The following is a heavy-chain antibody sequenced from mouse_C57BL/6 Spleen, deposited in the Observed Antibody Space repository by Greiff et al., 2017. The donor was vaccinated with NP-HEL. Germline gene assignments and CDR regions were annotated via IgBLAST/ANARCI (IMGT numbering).Heavy chain of an antibody. CDR3: ARDRHYGNYFYYAMDY. Sequence: EVMLVESGGGLVKPGGSLKLSCAASGFTFSSYAMSWVRQTPEKRLEWVATISDGGSYTYYPDNVKGRFTISRDNAKNNLYLQMSHLKSEDTAMYYCARDRHYGNYFYYAMDYWGQGTSVTVSS. CDR2: ISDGGSYT. J-gene: IGHJ4*01. CDR1: GFTFSSYA. D-gene: IGHD2-1*01. V-gene: IGHV5-4*01.